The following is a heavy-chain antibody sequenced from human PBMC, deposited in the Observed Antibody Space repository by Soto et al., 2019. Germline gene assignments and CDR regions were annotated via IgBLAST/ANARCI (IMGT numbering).Heavy chain of an antibody. CDR2: IGPTRYT. CDR3: AKDPSTCPADF. Sequence: PGGSLRLSCTSFRQYGMSWVRRPPGKGLEWISTIGPTRYTHYADSVAGRFTISRDDSANTLYLQMSNLRVDDTAIYYCAKDPSTCPADFWGQGALVTVSS. J-gene: IGHJ4*02. CDR1: RQYG. V-gene: IGHV3-23*01.